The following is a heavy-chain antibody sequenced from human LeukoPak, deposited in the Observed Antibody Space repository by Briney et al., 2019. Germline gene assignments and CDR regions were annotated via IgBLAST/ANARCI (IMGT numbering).Heavy chain of an antibody. CDR1: GFTFSTYT. V-gene: IGHV3-64D*06. Sequence: PGGSLRLSCSASGFTFSTYTMHWVRQAPGNGLEYVSGISNNGGTTYYADSVKGRFTTSRDNSKDTLYLQMSSLRAEDTAVYYCAKDPAKNYYGSGSYYNGGIDYWGQGTLVTVSS. CDR3: AKDPAKNYYGSGSYYNGGIDY. J-gene: IGHJ4*02. CDR2: ISNNGGTT. D-gene: IGHD3-10*01.